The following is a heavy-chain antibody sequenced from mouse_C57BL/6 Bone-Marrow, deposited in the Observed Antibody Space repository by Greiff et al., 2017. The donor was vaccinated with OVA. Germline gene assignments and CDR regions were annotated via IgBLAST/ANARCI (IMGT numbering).Heavy chain of an antibody. Sequence: EVQLQQSGPGLVKPSQSLSLTCSVTGYSITSGYYWNWIRQFPGNKLEWMGYISYDGSNNYNPSLKNRISITRDTSKNQFFLKLNSVTTEDTATYYCARDSSGYVMDYWGQGTSVTVSS. CDR2: ISYDGSN. J-gene: IGHJ4*01. D-gene: IGHD3-2*02. CDR1: GYSITSGYY. CDR3: ARDSSGYVMDY. V-gene: IGHV3-6*01.